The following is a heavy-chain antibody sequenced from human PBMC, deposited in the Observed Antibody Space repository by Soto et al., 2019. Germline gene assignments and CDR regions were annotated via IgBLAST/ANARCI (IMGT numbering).Heavy chain of an antibody. CDR1: GFSFSSYA. V-gene: IGHV3-23*01. D-gene: IGHD5-12*01. CDR2: ISGTGGTT. Sequence: VGSLRLSCAAWGFSFSSYAMSWVRQAPAEGLEWVSVISGTGGTTYYAGSVKGRFTISRDKSKNTLYLQMNSLKAEDTAVYYCAKYPEYSASDATYFDYWGQGVLVTVSS. CDR3: AKYPEYSASDATYFDY. J-gene: IGHJ4*02.